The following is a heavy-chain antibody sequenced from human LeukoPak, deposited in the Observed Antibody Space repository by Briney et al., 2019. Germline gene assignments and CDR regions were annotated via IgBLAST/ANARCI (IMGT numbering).Heavy chain of an antibody. CDR3: AHRPVVVPAANDAFDI. Sequence: GPTLVNPTQTLTLTCTFSGFLLSTSGVGVGWIRQPPGKALEWLALIYWNDDKRYSPSLKSRLTITKDTSKNQLVLTMTNMDPVDTATYYCAHRPVVVPAANDAFDIWGQGTMVTVSS. J-gene: IGHJ3*02. D-gene: IGHD2-2*01. V-gene: IGHV2-5*01. CDR2: IYWNDDK. CDR1: GFLLSTSGVG.